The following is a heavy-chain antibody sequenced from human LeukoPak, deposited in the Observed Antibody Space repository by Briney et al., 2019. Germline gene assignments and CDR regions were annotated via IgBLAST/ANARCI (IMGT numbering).Heavy chain of an antibody. CDR1: GYTFTSYD. D-gene: IGHD3-22*01. CDR3: ARPKDRYYYDSSGYYLSD. CDR2: MNPNSGNT. V-gene: IGHV1-8*01. Sequence: ASVKVSCKASGYTFTSYDINWVRQATGQGLEWMGWMNPNSGNTGYAQKFQGRVTMTRDTSTSTVYMELSSLRSEDTAVYYCARPKDRYYYDSSGYYLSDWGQGTLVTVSS. J-gene: IGHJ4*02.